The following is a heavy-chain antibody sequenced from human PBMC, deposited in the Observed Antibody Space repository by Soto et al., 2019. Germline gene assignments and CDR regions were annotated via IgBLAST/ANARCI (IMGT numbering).Heavy chain of an antibody. J-gene: IGHJ6*03. V-gene: IGHV3-66*01. CDR3: TRDDVYCDGGGCYGVPMDV. D-gene: IGHD2-15*01. CDR2: IQSGGST. CDR1: GFTVSTKY. Sequence: EVQLVESGGGLVQPGGSLRLSCAASGFTVSTKYMSWVRQAPGKGLEWVSLIQSGGSTYYAGSVEGRFTISRDNSENMLFLQMNSLRVEDTAMYYCTRDDVYCDGGGCYGVPMDVWGKGPRSPSP.